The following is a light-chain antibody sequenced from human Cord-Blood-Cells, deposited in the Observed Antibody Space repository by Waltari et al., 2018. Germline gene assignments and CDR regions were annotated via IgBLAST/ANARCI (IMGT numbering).Light chain of an antibody. J-gene: IGKJ5*01. V-gene: IGKV3-11*01. CDR1: QSVSSY. CDR3: QQRSNPIT. CDR2: DAS. Sequence: ILSTQSPSTLSLSPGERETISCRARQSVSSYLAWYQQKPGQAPRLLIYDASNRATGIPARFSGSGSGTDFTLTISSLEPEDFAVYYCQQRSNPITFGQGTRLEIK.